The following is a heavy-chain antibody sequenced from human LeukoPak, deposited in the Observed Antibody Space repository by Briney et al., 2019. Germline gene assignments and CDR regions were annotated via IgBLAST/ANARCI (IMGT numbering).Heavy chain of an antibody. D-gene: IGHD3-3*01. J-gene: IGHJ4*02. Sequence: GGSLRLSCAASGFTFSSYWMHWVRQAPGKGLVWVSRINSYGSSTSYADSVKGRFTISRDNAKNTLYLQMNSLRAEDTAVYYCARASDYDFWSGTLDYWGQGTLVTVSS. V-gene: IGHV3-74*01. CDR1: GFTFSSYW. CDR3: ARASDYDFWSGTLDY. CDR2: INSYGSST.